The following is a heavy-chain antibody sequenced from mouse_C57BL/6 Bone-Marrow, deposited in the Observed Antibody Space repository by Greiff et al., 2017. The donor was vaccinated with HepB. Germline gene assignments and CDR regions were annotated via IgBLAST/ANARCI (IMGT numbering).Heavy chain of an antibody. CDR1: GFTFSSYG. Sequence: EVQRVESGGDLVKPGGSLKLSCAASGFTFSSYGMSWVRQTPDKRLEWVATISSGGSYTYYPDSVKGRFTISRDNAKNTLYLQMSSLKSEDTAMYYCARHELRLRSAWFAYWGQGTLVTVSA. V-gene: IGHV5-6*01. D-gene: IGHD3-2*02. CDR2: ISSGGSYT. J-gene: IGHJ3*01. CDR3: ARHELRLRSAWFAY.